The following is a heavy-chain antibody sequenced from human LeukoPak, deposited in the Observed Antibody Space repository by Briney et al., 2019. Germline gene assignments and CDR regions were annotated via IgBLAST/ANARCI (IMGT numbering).Heavy chain of an antibody. CDR3: ATAYYGDYVGDGYYYYGMDV. D-gene: IGHD4-17*01. J-gene: IGHJ6*02. CDR1: GYTFTGYY. Sequence: GASVKVSCKASGYTFTGYYMHWVRQAPGQGLEWMGWINPNSGGTNYAQKFQGRVTMTRDTSISTAYMELSRLRSDDTAVYYCATAYYGDYVGDGYYYYGMDVWGQGTTVTVSS. CDR2: INPNSGGT. V-gene: IGHV1-2*02.